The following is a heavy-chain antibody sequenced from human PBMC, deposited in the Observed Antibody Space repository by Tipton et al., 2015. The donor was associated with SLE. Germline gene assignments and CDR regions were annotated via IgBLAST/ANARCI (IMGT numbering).Heavy chain of an antibody. CDR3: ATWIAAAGNDAFDI. Sequence: GLVKPSETLSLSCDVYGGSISSHYWSWIRQPPGKGLEWIGYIYYSGSTNYNPSLKSRVTISVDTSKNQFSLKLSSVTAADTAVYYCATWIAAAGNDAFDIWGQGTMVTVSS. V-gene: IGHV4-59*11. D-gene: IGHD6-13*01. CDR2: IYYSGST. J-gene: IGHJ3*02. CDR1: GGSISSHY.